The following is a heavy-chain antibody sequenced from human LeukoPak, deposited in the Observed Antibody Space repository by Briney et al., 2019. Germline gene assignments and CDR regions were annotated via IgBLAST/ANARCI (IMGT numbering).Heavy chain of an antibody. CDR2: INHSGST. CDR3: ARGPLARWFDP. Sequence: SETLSLTCAVYGGSFSGYYWSWIRQPPGKGLEWIGEINHSGSTNYNPSLKSRVTISVDTSKNQFSLKLSSVTAADTAVYYCARGPLARWFDPWGQGTLVTVSS. CDR1: GGSFSGYY. J-gene: IGHJ5*02. V-gene: IGHV4-34*01.